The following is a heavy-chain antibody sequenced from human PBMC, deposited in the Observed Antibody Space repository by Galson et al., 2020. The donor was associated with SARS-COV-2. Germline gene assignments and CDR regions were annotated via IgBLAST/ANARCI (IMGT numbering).Heavy chain of an antibody. Sequence: SCAASGFLFKTFGMHWVRQAPGKGLEWVAFISFDGSKDYYADSLKGRFIVSRDNSRNILYLEMNSLRAEDTAVYFCARDRFCTYTACYNWIDPWGQGTLVTVSS. CDR2: ISFDGSKD. CDR3: ARDRFCTYTACYNWIDP. V-gene: IGHV3-33*01. CDR1: GFLFKTFG. D-gene: IGHD2-2*01. J-gene: IGHJ5*02.